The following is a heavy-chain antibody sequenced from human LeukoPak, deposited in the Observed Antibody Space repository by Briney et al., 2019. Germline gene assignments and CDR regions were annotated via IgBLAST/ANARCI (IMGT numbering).Heavy chain of an antibody. CDR3: ATARSFRFEY. CDR1: GLTFRTTW. D-gene: IGHD1-26*01. CDR2: MNGEGTTI. J-gene: IGHJ4*02. Sequence: TGGALRLSCATYGLTFRTTWMHWVRQAPGKGLMWVSRMNGEGTTIDYADSVKGRFTVSRDYAKNTLFLQMNNLRTEDTALYFCATARSFRFEYWGQGSLVIVSA. V-gene: IGHV3-74*01.